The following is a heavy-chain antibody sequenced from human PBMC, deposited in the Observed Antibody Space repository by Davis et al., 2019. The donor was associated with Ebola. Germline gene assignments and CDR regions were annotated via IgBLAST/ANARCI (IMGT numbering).Heavy chain of an antibody. CDR2: ISSSSSYI. J-gene: IGHJ6*02. CDR3: ARVSWVPVEVAAAGKGGYYYGMDV. Sequence: GESLKISCAASGFTFSSYSMNWVRQAPGKGLEWVSSISSSSSYIYYADSVKGRFTISRDNAKNSLYLQMNSLRAEDTAVYYCARVSWVPVEVAAAGKGGYYYGMDVWGQGTTVTVSS. D-gene: IGHD6-13*01. CDR1: GFTFSSYS. V-gene: IGHV3-21*01.